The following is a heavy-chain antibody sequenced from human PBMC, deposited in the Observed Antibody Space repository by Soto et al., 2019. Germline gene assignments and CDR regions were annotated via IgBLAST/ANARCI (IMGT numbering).Heavy chain of an antibody. CDR1: GYTFTSYC. CDR3: ARDCSGGSCYFHPDYYYYGMDV. V-gene: IGHV1-18*01. D-gene: IGHD2-15*01. CDR2: ISAYNGNT. Sequence: ASVKVSCKASGYTFTSYCISWVRQAPGQGLEWMGWISAYNGNTNYAQKLQGRVTMTTDTSTSTAYMELRSLRSDDTAVYYCARDCSGGSCYFHPDYYYYGMDVWGQGTTVTVSS. J-gene: IGHJ6*02.